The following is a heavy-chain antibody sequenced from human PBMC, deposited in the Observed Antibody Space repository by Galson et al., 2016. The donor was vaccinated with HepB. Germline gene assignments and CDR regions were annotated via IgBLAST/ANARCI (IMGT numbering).Heavy chain of an antibody. CDR2: IYSGGNT. D-gene: IGHD6-13*01. CDR3: ARNPGASTWG. CDR1: GFTFSTSA. Sequence: SLRLSCAASGFTFSTSAMSWVRQAPGKGLEWVSLIYSGGNTLYADSVKGRFSISRDNSKNTLYLQMNSLSAEDTAVYYCARNPGASTWGWGQGTLVTVAS. V-gene: IGHV3-66*01. J-gene: IGHJ4*02.